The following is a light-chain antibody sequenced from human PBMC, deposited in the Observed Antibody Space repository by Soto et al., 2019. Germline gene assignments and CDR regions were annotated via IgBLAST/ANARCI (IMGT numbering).Light chain of an antibody. V-gene: IGKV3-20*01. CDR1: QSVDSSY. J-gene: IGKJ1*01. Sequence: EIVLTQSPGTLSLSPGERATLSCRASQSVDSSYLAWYQQTPGQAPRLLIYGASSRATGIPDRFSGSGSGTDFTLTISRLEPEDFAVYYCQQYGGSPTFGQGTKVEIK. CDR3: QQYGGSPT. CDR2: GAS.